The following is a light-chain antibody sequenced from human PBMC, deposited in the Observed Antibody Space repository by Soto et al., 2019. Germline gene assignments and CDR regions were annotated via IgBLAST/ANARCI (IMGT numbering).Light chain of an antibody. CDR1: QSVSVN. J-gene: IGKJ4*01. CDR3: QERNRWPRGT. Sequence: EIVLTQSPGTLSLSPGERATLSCSASQSVSVNFAWYQHKPGQAPRPLIYSASDRAPGIPARFSGSGSGTDFTLTISSIEPEDFAVYYCQERNRWPRGTFGAGTKVDIK. CDR2: SAS. V-gene: IGKV3-11*01.